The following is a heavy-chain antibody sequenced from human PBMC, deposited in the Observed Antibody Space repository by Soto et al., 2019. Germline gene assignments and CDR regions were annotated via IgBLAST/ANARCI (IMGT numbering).Heavy chain of an antibody. J-gene: IGHJ4*02. CDR2: ISSSSNTI. D-gene: IGHD2-15*01. V-gene: IGHV3-48*01. CDR3: AREGGCSGGSCYSVVDY. CDR1: GFTFSTYS. Sequence: EVQLVESGGGLVQPGGSLRLSCAASGFTFSTYSTNWVRQAPGKGLEWVSYISSSSNTIYYADSVKGRFIISRDNAKNSLYLQMNSLRAEDTAVYYCAREGGCSGGSCYSVVDYWGQGTLVTVSS.